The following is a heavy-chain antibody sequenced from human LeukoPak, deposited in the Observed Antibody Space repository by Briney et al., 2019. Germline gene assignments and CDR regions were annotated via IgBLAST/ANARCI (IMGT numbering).Heavy chain of an antibody. CDR2: INHRGHT. V-gene: IGHV4-34*01. D-gene: IGHD4-23*01. CDR1: GGSFSGYH. J-gene: IGHJ4*02. CDR3: ARDPTTVVTLPYYFDF. Sequence: PSETLSLTCAVYGGSFSGYHWNWIHQTPGRGLEWIGEINHRGHTNYNPSLESRVTISVDTSKNQFSLKLSSVTAADTAVYYCARDPTTVVTLPYYFDFWGQGTQVTVSS.